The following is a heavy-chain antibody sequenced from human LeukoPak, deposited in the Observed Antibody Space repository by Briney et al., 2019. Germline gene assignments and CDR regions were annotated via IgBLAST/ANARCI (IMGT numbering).Heavy chain of an antibody. D-gene: IGHD3-10*01. V-gene: IGHV1-2*02. Sequence: GASVKVSCKASGYTFTGHYIHWVRQAPGQGLEWMGWIKASSGVTKYVQKFQGRVTMTRDTSISTVYMELSRLKSDDTAVYYCARYYFDSQSYYNLDYWGQGTPVTVSS. CDR2: IKASSGVT. CDR3: ARYYFDSQSYYNLDY. CDR1: GYTFTGHY. J-gene: IGHJ4*02.